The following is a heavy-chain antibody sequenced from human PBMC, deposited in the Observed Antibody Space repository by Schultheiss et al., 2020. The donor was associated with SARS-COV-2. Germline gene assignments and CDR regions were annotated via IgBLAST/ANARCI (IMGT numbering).Heavy chain of an antibody. Sequence: GGSLRLSCAASGFTFSSYSMNWVRQAPGKGLEWVSSISSSSSYIYYADSVKGRCTISSDNAKNSLYLQMNSLRAEDTAVYYCARDLVDCSGGSCYSHPGWFDPWGQGTLVTVSS. J-gene: IGHJ5*02. D-gene: IGHD2-15*01. CDR1: GFTFSSYS. CDR2: ISSSSSYI. CDR3: ARDLVDCSGGSCYSHPGWFDP. V-gene: IGHV3-21*01.